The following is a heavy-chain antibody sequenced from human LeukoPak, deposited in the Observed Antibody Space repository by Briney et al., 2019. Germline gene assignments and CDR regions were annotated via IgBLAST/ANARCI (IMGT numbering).Heavy chain of an antibody. CDR1: GGSISGYY. J-gene: IGHJ5*02. D-gene: IGHD6-13*01. V-gene: IGHV4-59*01. Sequence: PSETLSLTCTVSGGSISGYYWSWIRQPPGKGLEWIAYIYYNGISNYNPSLKSRVIISVDSSKNQFSLKLTSVTAADTAVYYCARAYSWYHWFDPWGQGTLVTVSS. CDR3: ARAYSWYHWFDP. CDR2: IYYNGIS.